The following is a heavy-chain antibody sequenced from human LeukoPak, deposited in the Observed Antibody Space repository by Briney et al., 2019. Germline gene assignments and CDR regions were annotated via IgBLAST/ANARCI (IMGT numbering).Heavy chain of an antibody. CDR1: GDSINNYY. CDR2: INYSGSS. J-gene: IGHJ4*02. V-gene: IGHV4-59*01. Sequence: SETLSLTCTVSGDSINNYYWSWIRQPPGKGLEWIGNINYSGSSNSNPSLKSRATISVDMSRKHFFLDLISVTAADTAVYYCARAVHYSGTSDQYTGGWYYFDFWGQGTRVTVSS. D-gene: IGHD3-10*01. CDR3: ARAVHYSGTSDQYTGGWYYFDF.